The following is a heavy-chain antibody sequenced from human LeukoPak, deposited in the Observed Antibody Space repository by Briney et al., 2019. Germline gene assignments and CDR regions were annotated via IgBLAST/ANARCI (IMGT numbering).Heavy chain of an antibody. J-gene: IGHJ4*02. Sequence: SETLSLTCAVYGGSFSGYYWSWVRQPPGKGLEWIGEINHSGSTNYNPSLKSRVTISVDTSKNQFSLKLSSVTAADTAVYYCATSSVAGPTAAYWGQGTLVTVS. CDR3: ATSSVAGPTAAY. CDR2: INHSGST. V-gene: IGHV4-34*01. CDR1: GGSFSGYY. D-gene: IGHD6-19*01.